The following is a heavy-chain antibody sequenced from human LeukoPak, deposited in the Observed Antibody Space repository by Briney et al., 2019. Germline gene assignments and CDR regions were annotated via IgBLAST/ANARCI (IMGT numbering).Heavy chain of an antibody. V-gene: IGHV1-69*04. J-gene: IGHJ5*02. CDR2: IIPILGIA. CDR3: ARGLPITISVRGVWFDP. D-gene: IGHD3-10*01. Sequence: GPSGKVSCKASGGTFSSYAISWVRQAPGQGLEWMGRIIPILGIANYAQKFQGRVTITADKSTSTAYMELSSLRSEDTAVYYCARGLPITISVRGVWFDPWGQGTLVTVSS. CDR1: GGTFSSYA.